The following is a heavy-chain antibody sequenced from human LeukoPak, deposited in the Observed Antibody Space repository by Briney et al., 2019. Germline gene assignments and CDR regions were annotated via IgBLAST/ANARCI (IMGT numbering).Heavy chain of an antibody. CDR2: INHSGST. V-gene: IGHV4-34*01. CDR1: GGSFSGYY. D-gene: IGHD2-2*01. CDR3: ARAQCSTSCYLLRRYYYGMDV. Sequence: SETLSLTCAVYGGSFSGYYWSWIRQPPGKGLEWIGEINHSGSTNYNPSLKSRVTISVDMSKNQFSLKLSSVTAADTAVYYCARAQCSTSCYLLRRYYYGMDVWGQGTTVTVSS. J-gene: IGHJ6*02.